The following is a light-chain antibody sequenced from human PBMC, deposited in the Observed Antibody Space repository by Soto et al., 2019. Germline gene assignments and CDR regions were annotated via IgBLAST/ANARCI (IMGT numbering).Light chain of an antibody. CDR2: DVS. J-gene: IGLJ1*01. V-gene: IGLV2-11*01. CDR1: SSDVGNYNY. CDR3: CSYAGSYTFYV. Sequence: QSALTQPRSVSGSPGQSVTISCTGTSSDVGNYNYVSWYQQHPGKAPKLMIYDVSKRPSGVPDRFSGSKSGNTASLTISGFQAEDEVDYYCCSYAGSYTFYVFGSGTKVTVL.